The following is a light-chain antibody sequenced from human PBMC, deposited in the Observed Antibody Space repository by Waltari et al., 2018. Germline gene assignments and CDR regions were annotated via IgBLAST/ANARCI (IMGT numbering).Light chain of an antibody. CDR1: QSVSVW. V-gene: IGKV1-5*03. Sequence: DVQMTQSPSTLSASVGDRVTITCRASQSVSVWLAWYQQNPGKAPKLLIYAASSLESGVPSRFSGSGSGTEFTLTISGLQPDDFATYYCQQYNSYSTFGQGTKVEIK. CDR3: QQYNSYST. CDR2: AAS. J-gene: IGKJ1*01.